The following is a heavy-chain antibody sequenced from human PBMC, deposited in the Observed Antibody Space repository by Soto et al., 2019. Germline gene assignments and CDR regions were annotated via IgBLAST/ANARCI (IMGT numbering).Heavy chain of an antibody. CDR1: GASITGSSY. CDR3: ARGMTPPGAPAWYYFDS. J-gene: IGHJ4*02. V-gene: IGHV4-4*07. CDR2: FSLSGTT. D-gene: IGHD2-8*02. Sequence: KSSETLSLTCTVSGASITGSSYWSWIRQPAGKGLEWIGRFSLSGTTNYNPSLRSRVTMSADVSKNQFSLRLTSVTAADTALYYCARGMTPPGAPAWYYFDSWGQGXLVTVYS.